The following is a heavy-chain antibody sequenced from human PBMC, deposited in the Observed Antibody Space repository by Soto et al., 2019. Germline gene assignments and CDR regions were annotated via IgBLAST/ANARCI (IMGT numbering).Heavy chain of an antibody. CDR3: ARANWGLDV. CDR1: GYFFIDYY. D-gene: IGHD3-16*01. J-gene: IGHJ6*02. Sequence: QVQLVQSGAEVKKPGASVKVSCKASGYFFIDYYIHWVRQAPGQGLEWVGWVKPNSGDTYYAQKFQGRVTMTSDTSISTAYMEVRVLRSDAMAVYYCARANWGLDVWGQGTKVTVSS. CDR2: VKPNSGDT. V-gene: IGHV1-2*02.